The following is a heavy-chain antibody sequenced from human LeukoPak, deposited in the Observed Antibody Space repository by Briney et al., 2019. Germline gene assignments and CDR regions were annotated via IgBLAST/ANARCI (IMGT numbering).Heavy chain of an antibody. CDR2: IYYSGST. V-gene: IGHV4-59*08. Sequence: SETLSLTCTVSGGSISSYYWSWIRQPPGKGLEWIGYIYYSGSTNYNPSIKSRVTISVDTSKNQFSLKLSSVTAADTAVYYCARRGYSYGPFDYWGQGTLVTVSS. CDR3: ARRGYSYGPFDY. J-gene: IGHJ4*02. CDR1: GGSISSYY. D-gene: IGHD5-18*01.